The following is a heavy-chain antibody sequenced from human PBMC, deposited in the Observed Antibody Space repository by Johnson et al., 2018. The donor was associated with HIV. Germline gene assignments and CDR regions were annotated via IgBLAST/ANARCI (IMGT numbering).Heavy chain of an antibody. J-gene: IGHJ3*02. CDR3: ARDGRGLDAFDI. CDR2: ISGSGSTI. V-gene: IGHV3-11*04. D-gene: IGHD3/OR15-3a*01. Sequence: QVQLVESGGGLVKPGGSLRPSCAASEFILSDYYMSWVRQAPEKGLEWISYISGSGSTIYYADSVKGRFTIYRDTAKNSLYLQMNSLRDVDTAVYYCARDGRGLDAFDIWGQGTMVTVSS. CDR1: EFILSDYY.